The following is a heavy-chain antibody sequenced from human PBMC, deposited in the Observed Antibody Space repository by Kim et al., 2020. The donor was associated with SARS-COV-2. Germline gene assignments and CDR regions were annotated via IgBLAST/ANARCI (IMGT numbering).Heavy chain of an antibody. J-gene: IGHJ4*02. Sequence: GGSLRLSCAASGFTFSSYWMHWVRQAPGKGLVWVSRINSDGGTTSYADSVKGRFTISRDNSKSTLYLQMNSLRAEDTAVYYCARRRYTGTYYYFDYWGQGPLVTVSP. CDR2: INSDGGTT. D-gene: IGHD1-26*01. V-gene: IGHV3-74*01. CDR3: ARRRYTGTYYYFDY. CDR1: GFTFSSYW.